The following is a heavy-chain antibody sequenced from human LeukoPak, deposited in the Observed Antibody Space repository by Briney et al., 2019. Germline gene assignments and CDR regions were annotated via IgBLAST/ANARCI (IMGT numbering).Heavy chain of an antibody. V-gene: IGHV1-2*02. J-gene: IGHJ4*02. CDR2: INPNSGGT. Sequence: ASVKVSCKASGYTFTGYYMHWVRQAPGQGLEWMGWINPNSGGTNYAQKFQGRVTTTRDTSISTAYMELSRLRSDDTAVYYCATSPRQTTVIRGGVYYWGQGTLVTVSS. D-gene: IGHD4-11*01. CDR3: ATSPRQTTVIRGGVYY. CDR1: GYTFTGYY.